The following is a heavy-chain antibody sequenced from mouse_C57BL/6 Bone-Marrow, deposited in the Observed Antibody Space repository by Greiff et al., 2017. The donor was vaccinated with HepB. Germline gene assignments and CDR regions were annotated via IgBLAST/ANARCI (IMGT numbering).Heavy chain of an antibody. CDR3: ARSPPYSFFDY. Sequence: VQLQESGAELVRPGTSVKMSCKASGYTFTNYWIGWAKQRPGHGLEWIGDIYPGGGYTNYNEKFKGKATLTADKSSSTAYMQFSSLTSEDSAIYYCARSPPYSFFDYWGQGTTLTVSS. J-gene: IGHJ2*01. D-gene: IGHD2-10*01. V-gene: IGHV1-63*01. CDR1: GYTFTNYW. CDR2: IYPGGGYT.